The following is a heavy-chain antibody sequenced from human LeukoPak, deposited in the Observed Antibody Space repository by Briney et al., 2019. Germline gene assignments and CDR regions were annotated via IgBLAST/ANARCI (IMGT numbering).Heavy chain of an antibody. D-gene: IGHD3-10*01. J-gene: IGHJ4*02. CDR3: ARDGFGSGGHDY. V-gene: IGHV3-7*04. CDR2: IKQDGSEK. Sequence: GGSLRLSCAASGFTFSYYWMSWVRQAPGKGLEWVANIKQDGSEKFYLDSVKGRFTISRDNAKNSLYLQMNSLRAEDTAVYYCARDGFGSGGHDYWGQGTLVTVSS. CDR1: GFTFSYYW.